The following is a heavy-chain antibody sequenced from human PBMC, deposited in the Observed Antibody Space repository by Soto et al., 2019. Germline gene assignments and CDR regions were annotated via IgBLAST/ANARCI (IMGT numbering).Heavy chain of an antibody. CDR2: INHSGST. Sequence: QVQLQQWGAGLLKPSETLSLTCAVYGGSFSGYYWSWIRQPPGKGLEWIGEINHSGSTNYNPSLKSRVTISVDTSTNQFSLKLSSVTAADTAVYYCARGLGGSTRGGVQYYFDYWGQGTLVTVSS. CDR3: ARGLGGSTRGGVQYYFDY. J-gene: IGHJ4*02. V-gene: IGHV4-34*01. CDR1: GGSFSGYY. D-gene: IGHD2-15*01.